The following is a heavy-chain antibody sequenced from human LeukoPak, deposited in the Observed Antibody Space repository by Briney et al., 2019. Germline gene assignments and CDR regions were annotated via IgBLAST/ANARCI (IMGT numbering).Heavy chain of an antibody. CDR1: GLTLSSDS. V-gene: IGHV3-74*01. CDR3: ARNRDGLGL. J-gene: IGHJ4*02. D-gene: IGHD3-16*01. Sequence: GGSLRLSCAASGLTLSSDSMVWVRQAPGKGLVWVSYINADGTSTTYADSVKGRFTVSRDNAKKTVYLQMNSLTSEDTAVYYCARNRDGLGLWGQGTLVTVSS. CDR2: INADGTST.